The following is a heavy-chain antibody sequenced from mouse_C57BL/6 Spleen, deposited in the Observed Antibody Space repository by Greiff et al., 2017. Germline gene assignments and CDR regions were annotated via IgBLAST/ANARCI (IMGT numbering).Heavy chain of an antibody. CDR1: GFTFSSYA. D-gene: IGHD1-1*01. CDR3: ARDKTTVVDYYAMDY. V-gene: IGHV5-4*01. Sequence: EVHLVESGGGLVKPGGSLKLSCAASGFTFSSYAMSWVRQTPEKRLEWVATISDGGSYTYYPDNVKGRFTISRDNAKNNLYLQMSHLKSEDTAMYYCARDKTTVVDYYAMDYWGQGTSVTVSS. J-gene: IGHJ4*01. CDR2: ISDGGSYT.